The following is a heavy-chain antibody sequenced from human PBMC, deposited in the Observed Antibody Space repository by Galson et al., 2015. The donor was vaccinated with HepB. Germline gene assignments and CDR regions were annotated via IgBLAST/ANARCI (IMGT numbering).Heavy chain of an antibody. V-gene: IGHV3-9*01. CDR3: AKDRDGYNTHFDY. J-gene: IGHJ4*02. CDR1: GFTFDDYA. Sequence: SLRLSCAASGFTFDDYAMHWVRQAPGKGLEWVSGISWNSGSIGYADSVKGRFTISRDNAKNSLYLQMNSLRAEDTALYYCAKDRDGYNTHFDYWGQGTLVTVSS. D-gene: IGHD5-24*01. CDR2: ISWNSGSI.